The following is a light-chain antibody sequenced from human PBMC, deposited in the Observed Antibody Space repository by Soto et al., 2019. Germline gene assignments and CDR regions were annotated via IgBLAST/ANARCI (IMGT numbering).Light chain of an antibody. Sequence: EILMTHWAATLSGSQGERATRSWIASQSVASIFAWYQPQPGQAPRLLIYGASTSATGIPARFSGSGSGTEFTLTISRLQSEDFAVYYCQQYSNWPGTFGQGTQVDI. CDR1: QSVASI. J-gene: IGKJ1*01. CDR3: QQYSNWPGT. CDR2: GAS. V-gene: IGKV3-15*01.